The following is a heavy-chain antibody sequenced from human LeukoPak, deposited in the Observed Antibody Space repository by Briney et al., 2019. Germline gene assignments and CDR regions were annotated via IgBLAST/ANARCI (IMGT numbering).Heavy chain of an antibody. V-gene: IGHV4-39*01. Sequence: PSETLSLTCTVSGGSISSSSYYWGWIRQPPGKGLEWIGSIYYSGSTYYNPSLKSRVTISVDTSKNQFSLKLSSVTAADTAVYYCARQVEERWLPMGYFDYWGQGTLVTVSS. CDR1: GGSISSSSYY. CDR2: IYYSGST. CDR3: ARQVEERWLPMGYFDY. J-gene: IGHJ4*02. D-gene: IGHD5-24*01.